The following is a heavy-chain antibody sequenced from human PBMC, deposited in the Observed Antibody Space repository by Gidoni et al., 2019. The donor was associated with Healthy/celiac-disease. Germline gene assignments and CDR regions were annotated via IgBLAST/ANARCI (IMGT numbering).Heavy chain of an antibody. D-gene: IGHD6-19*01. CDR3: AKMGQQWLVSNTFDY. CDR2: IRGSGGST. CDR1: GFTFSRNA. V-gene: IGHV3-23*01. Sequence: EVQLLESGGGLVQPGGSLHLSCAASGFTFSRNAMGWVRQAPGKGLEWVSAIRGSGGSTYYADSVKGRFTISRDNSKNTLYLQMNSLRAEDTAVYYCAKMGQQWLVSNTFDYWGQGTLVTVSS. J-gene: IGHJ4*02.